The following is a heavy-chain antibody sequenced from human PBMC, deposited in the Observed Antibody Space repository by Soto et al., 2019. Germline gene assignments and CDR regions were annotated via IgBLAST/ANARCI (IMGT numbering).Heavy chain of an antibody. CDR3: AKDWRGGYCSSSNCSYFDY. V-gene: IGHV3-23*01. J-gene: IGHJ4*02. CDR1: GFIFSSYA. Sequence: EVQLLESGGGLVQTGGSLRLSCAASGFIFSSYAMTWVRRAPGKGLEWVSAISNSGTTPYDADSVKGLFTISRDNSKNTLYLQMSSLRAEDTAVYYCAKDWRGGYCSSSNCSYFDYWGQGTLVTVSS. D-gene: IGHD2-15*01. CDR2: ISNSGTTP.